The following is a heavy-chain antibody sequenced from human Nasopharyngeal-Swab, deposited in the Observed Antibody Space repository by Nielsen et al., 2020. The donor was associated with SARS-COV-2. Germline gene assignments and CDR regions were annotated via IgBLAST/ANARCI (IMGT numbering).Heavy chain of an antibody. CDR3: ARGDDTTDYYEPFDS. V-gene: IGHV3-21*01. J-gene: IGHJ4*02. CDR2: ISSSNNYI. CDR1: GFTFSSYN. D-gene: IGHD3-22*01. Sequence: GSLKISCAASGFTFSSYNMNWVRQAPGKGLEWVSSISSSNNYIYYADSVKGRFTISRDNAKNSVYLQMNSLRAEDSAVYYCARGDDTTDYYEPFDSWGQGTLVTVSS.